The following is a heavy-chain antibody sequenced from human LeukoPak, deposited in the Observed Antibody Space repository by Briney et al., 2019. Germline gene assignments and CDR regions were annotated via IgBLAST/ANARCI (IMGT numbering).Heavy chain of an antibody. D-gene: IGHD3-10*01. J-gene: IGHJ4*01. Sequence: GRSLRLSCAASGFTFSSYAMHWVRQAPGKGLEWVAVISYDGSNKYYADSVKGRFTISRDNSKSTLYLQMNSLRAEDTAVYYCEKDSGGFGSLWGHGTLVTVSS. CDR2: ISYDGSNK. V-gene: IGHV3-30*04. CDR1: GFTFSSYA. CDR3: EKDSGGFGSL.